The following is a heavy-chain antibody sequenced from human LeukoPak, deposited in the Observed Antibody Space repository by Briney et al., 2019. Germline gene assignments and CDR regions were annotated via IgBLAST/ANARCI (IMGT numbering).Heavy chain of an antibody. CDR3: ARGTLGELYEFDY. CDR1: GFTFSTYI. V-gene: IGHV3-64*01. D-gene: IGHD3-10*01. Sequence: GGSLRLSCAASGFTFSTYIMYWVRQAPGRGLEYVSAINGNGGTTYYANSVKGRFTISRDNSKNTLYLQMNSLRAEDTAVYYCARGTLGELYEFDYWGQGTLVTVSS. CDR2: INGNGGTT. J-gene: IGHJ4*02.